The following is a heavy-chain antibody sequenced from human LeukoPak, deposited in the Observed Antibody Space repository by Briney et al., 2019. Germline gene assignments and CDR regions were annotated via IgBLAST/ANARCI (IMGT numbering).Heavy chain of an antibody. D-gene: IGHD3-9*01. J-gene: IGHJ4*02. CDR3: ARGGYFDWLTDY. CDR2: ISYDGSNK. CDR1: GFTFSSYA. V-gene: IGHV3-30-3*01. Sequence: PGGSLRLSCAASGFTFSSYAMHWVRQAPGKGLEWVAVISYDGSNKYYADSVKGRFTISRDNSKNTLYLQMNSLRAEDTAVYYCARGGYFDWLTDYWGQGTLVTVSS.